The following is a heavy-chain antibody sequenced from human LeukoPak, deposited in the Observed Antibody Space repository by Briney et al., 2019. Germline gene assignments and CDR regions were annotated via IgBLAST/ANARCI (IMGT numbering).Heavy chain of an antibody. CDR1: GFTFTIYG. CDR2: ISSSSSHI. CDR3: ARQSQAPFDY. V-gene: IGHV3-21*01. Sequence: GGSLRLSCAASGFTFTIYGMHWVRQAPGKGLEWVSSISSSSSHIYYADSVKGRFTISRDNAKNSLYLQMNSLRAEDTAVYYCARQSQAPFDYWGQGTLVTVSS. J-gene: IGHJ4*02.